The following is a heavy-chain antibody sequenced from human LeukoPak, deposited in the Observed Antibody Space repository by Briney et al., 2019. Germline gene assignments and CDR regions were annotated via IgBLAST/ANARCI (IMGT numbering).Heavy chain of an antibody. CDR3: ARIRRDGYNSYFDY. V-gene: IGHV4-34*01. J-gene: IGHJ4*02. CDR1: GGSFSGYY. Sequence: SETLSLTCAVYGGSFSGYYWSWIRQPPGKWLEWIGEINHSGSTNYNPSLKSRVTISVDTSKSQFSLKLSSVTAADTAVYYCARIRRDGYNSYFDYWGQGTLVTVSS. CDR2: INHSGST. D-gene: IGHD5-24*01.